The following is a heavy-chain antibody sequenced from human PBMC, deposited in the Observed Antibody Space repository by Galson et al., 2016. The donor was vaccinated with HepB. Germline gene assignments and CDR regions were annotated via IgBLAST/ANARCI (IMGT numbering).Heavy chain of an antibody. CDR3: ASPLTGLAY. D-gene: IGHD7-27*01. J-gene: IGHJ4*02. V-gene: IGHV3-53*05. CDR1: GFTVSGNY. Sequence: SLRLSCAASGFTVSGNYMMWVRQAPGKGLEWVSDIYGSGSKTYADSVEGRFTISRDNSQNTVYLQMNRLRPEDTALYYCASPLTGLAYWGQGTLVAVSS. CDR2: IYGSGSK.